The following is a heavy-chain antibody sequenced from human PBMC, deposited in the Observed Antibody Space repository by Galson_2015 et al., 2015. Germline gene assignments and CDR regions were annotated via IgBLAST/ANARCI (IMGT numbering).Heavy chain of an antibody. CDR1: EFTFSIYS. J-gene: IGHJ4*02. CDR2: ISHDGNNK. D-gene: IGHD4-11*01. V-gene: IGHV3-30-3*01. Sequence: SLRLSCAASEFTFSIYSMNWVRQAPGKGLEWVALISHDGNNKQYADSVKGRFTISRDNSKNTLYLQMNSLRPEDTAVYYCARAPYTNYVNIDYWGQGTLVTVSS. CDR3: ARAPYTNYVNIDY.